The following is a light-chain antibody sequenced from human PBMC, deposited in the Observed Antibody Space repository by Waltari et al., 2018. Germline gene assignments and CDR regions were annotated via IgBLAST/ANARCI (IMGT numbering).Light chain of an antibody. CDR3: QQYGSSPVT. CDR2: AAS. V-gene: IGKV3-20*01. J-gene: IGKJ5*01. Sequence: EIVLTQSPDTLSLSPGEGATLSCMASQRLSSYFLAWYQHKPGHGPRLLIYAASSRATGIPGRFSGGKSGTDFILTISRLEPEDFAVYYCQQYGSSPVTFGQGTRLEIK. CDR1: QRLSSYF.